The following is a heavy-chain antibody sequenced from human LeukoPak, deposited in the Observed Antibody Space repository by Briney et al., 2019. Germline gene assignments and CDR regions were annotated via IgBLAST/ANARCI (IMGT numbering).Heavy chain of an antibody. CDR1: GGSFSGYY. Sequence: PSETLSLTCAVYGGSFSGYYWSWIRQPPGKGLEWIGEINHSGSTNYNLSLKSRVTISVDTSKNQFSLKLSSVTAADTAVYYCARGHHNWASYYGMDVWGQGTTVTVSS. J-gene: IGHJ6*02. V-gene: IGHV4-34*01. CDR3: ARGHHNWASYYGMDV. CDR2: INHSGST. D-gene: IGHD1-1*01.